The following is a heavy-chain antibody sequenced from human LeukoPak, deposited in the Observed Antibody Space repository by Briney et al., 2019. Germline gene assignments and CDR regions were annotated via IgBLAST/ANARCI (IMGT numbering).Heavy chain of an antibody. CDR1: GFTVSNFW. CDR3: VRGSSSDGDF. J-gene: IGHJ4*02. CDR2: IRQGGSEK. V-gene: IGHV3-7*04. D-gene: IGHD6-19*01. Sequence: PGGSLRLPCAASGFTVSNFWMSWVRQAPGKGLQWVAMIRQGGSEKFYVDSVKGRFTISRDDAKNSLYLEMNSLRVEDTALYYCVRGSSSDGDFWGQGTLVTVSS.